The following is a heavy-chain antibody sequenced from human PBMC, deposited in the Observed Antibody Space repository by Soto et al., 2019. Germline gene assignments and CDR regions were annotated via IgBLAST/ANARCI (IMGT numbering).Heavy chain of an antibody. J-gene: IGHJ4*02. Sequence: SETLSLTCSVSGGSISSYYWSWIRQPPGKGLEWIGYIYYSGSTNYNPSLKSRVTISVDTSKNQFSLKLSSVTAADTAVYYCARWYGGSLDYWGQGTLVTVSS. CDR2: IYYSGST. D-gene: IGHD4-17*01. CDR3: ARWYGGSLDY. CDR1: GGSISSYY. V-gene: IGHV4-59*01.